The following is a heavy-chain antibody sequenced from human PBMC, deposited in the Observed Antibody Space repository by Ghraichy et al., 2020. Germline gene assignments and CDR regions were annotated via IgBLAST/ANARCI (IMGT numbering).Heavy chain of an antibody. V-gene: IGHV4-39*01. CDR3: ARRRSGSYSDY. J-gene: IGHJ4*03. CDR2: ILYSGTT. D-gene: IGHD1-26*01. Sequence: EPLSLTCTVSGGPISSSSYNWGWIRQPPGKGLEWIGTILYSGTTDYNPSLGNRVTVSVDTSKNQFSLRLSSVTAADTAVYYCARRRSGSYSDYWGQGTLVTVSS. CDR1: GGPISSSSYN.